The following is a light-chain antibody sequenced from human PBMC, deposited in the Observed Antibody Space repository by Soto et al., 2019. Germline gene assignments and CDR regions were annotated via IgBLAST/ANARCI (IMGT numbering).Light chain of an antibody. V-gene: IGKV3-11*01. CDR2: DAS. CDR1: QSVSSY. CDR3: QQRSNWPLT. Sequence: EIVLTQSPATLSLSPGERATLSCRASQSVSSYLAWHQQKPGQAPRLLIYDASNRATGIPARFSGSGSGTGFTLTISSLEPEDFAVYYCQQRSNWPLTFGGGTKVEIK. J-gene: IGKJ4*01.